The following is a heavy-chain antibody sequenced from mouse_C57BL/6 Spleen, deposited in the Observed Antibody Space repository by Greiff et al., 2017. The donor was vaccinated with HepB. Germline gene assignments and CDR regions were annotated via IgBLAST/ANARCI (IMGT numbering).Heavy chain of an antibody. J-gene: IGHJ2*01. CDR2: IYPGGGYT. CDR3: ARYCDAFFDY. Sequence: QVQLQQSGAELVRPGTSVKMSCKASGYTFTNYWIGWAKQRPGHGLEWIGDIYPGGGYTNYNEKFKGKATLTADKSASTAYMQFSSLTSEDSAIYYCARYCDAFFDYWGQGTTLTVSS. CDR1: GYTFTNYW. D-gene: IGHD2-3*01. V-gene: IGHV1-63*01.